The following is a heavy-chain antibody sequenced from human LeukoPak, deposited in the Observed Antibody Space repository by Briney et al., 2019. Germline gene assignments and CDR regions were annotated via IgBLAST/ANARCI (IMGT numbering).Heavy chain of an antibody. CDR2: ISGSGGST. J-gene: IGHJ5*02. Sequence: GGSLRLSCAVSGFTFSSYAMSWVRQAPGKGLEWVSAISGSGGSTYYADSVKGRFTISRDNSKNTLYLQMNSLRAEDTAVYYCAKGSRSGSYSFSAFDPWGQGTLVTVSS. CDR3: AKGSRSGSYSFSAFDP. V-gene: IGHV3-23*01. D-gene: IGHD3-10*01. CDR1: GFTFSSYA.